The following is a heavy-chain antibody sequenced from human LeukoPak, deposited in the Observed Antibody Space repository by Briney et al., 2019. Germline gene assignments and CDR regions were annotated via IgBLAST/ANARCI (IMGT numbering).Heavy chain of an antibody. J-gene: IGHJ6*03. CDR3: ARARYREDSYGYAGGFYYMDV. V-gene: IGHV4-59*01. Sequence: SETLSLTCTASGGSTSNYYWSWIRQPPGKGLEWVGYISYSGSSNSHPSLKSRVTISVDMSPTQVYLELSSVTAADTAVYYCARARYREDSYGYAGGFYYMDVWGKGTTVTVSS. D-gene: IGHD5-18*01. CDR1: GGSTSNYY. CDR2: ISYSGSS.